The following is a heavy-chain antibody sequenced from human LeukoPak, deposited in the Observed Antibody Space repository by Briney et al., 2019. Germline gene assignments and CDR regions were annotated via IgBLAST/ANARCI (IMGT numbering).Heavy chain of an antibody. CDR1: GFTFSSYA. CDR2: ISGSGGST. V-gene: IGHV3-23*01. J-gene: IGHJ4*02. D-gene: IGHD1-14*01. CDR3: AAGSRNQPYYFDY. Sequence: PGGSLRLSCAASGFTFSSYAMSWVRQAPGKGLEWVSAISGSGGSTYYADSVKGRFTISRDNSKNTLYLQMNSLRAEDTALYYCAAGSRNQPYYFDYWGQGTLVTVSP.